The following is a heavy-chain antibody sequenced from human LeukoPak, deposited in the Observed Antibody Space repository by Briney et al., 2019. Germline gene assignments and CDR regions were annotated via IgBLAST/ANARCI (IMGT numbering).Heavy chain of an antibody. CDR2: ISGSGGST. D-gene: IGHD3-22*01. V-gene: IGHV3-23*01. J-gene: IGHJ4*02. CDR1: GFTFSSYA. CDR3: AKSMLGLLRYSFDY. Sequence: PGGSLRLSCAASGFTFSSYAMSWVRQAPGKGLEWVSAISGSGGSTYYADSGKGRFNISRDNSKNTLYLQMNSLRAEDTAVYYCAKSMLGLLRYSFDYWGQGTLVTVSS.